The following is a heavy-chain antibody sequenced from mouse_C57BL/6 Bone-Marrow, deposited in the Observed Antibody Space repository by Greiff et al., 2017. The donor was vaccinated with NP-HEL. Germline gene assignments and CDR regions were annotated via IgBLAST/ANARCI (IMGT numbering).Heavy chain of an antibody. CDR3: ARERGRSYGSSYYFDY. D-gene: IGHD1-1*01. V-gene: IGHV3-5*01. CDR1: GISITTGNYR. J-gene: IGHJ2*01. CDR2: IYYSGTI. Sequence: DVKLQESGPGLVKPSQTVFLTCTVTGISITTGNYRWSWIRQFPGNKLEWIGYIYYSGTITYNPSLTSRTTITRDTPKNQFFLEMNSLTAEDTATYYCARERGRSYGSSYYFDYWGQGTTLTVSS.